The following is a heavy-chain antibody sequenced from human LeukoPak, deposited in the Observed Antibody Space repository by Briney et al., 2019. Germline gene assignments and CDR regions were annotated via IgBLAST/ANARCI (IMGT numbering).Heavy chain of an antibody. J-gene: IGHJ4*02. CDR3: ASGATVVKIGGLFDY. CDR1: GGSISSSS. V-gene: IGHV3-30-3*01. Sequence: LSLTCTVSGGSISSSSYYWGWIRQPPGKGLEWVAVISYDGSNKYYADSVKGRFTISRDNSKNTLYLQMNSLRAEDTAVYYCASGATVVKIGGLFDYWGQGTLATVSS. D-gene: IGHD4-23*01. CDR2: ISYDGSNK.